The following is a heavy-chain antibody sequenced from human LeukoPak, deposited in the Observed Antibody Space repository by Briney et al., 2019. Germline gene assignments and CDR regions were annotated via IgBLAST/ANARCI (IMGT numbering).Heavy chain of an antibody. D-gene: IGHD3-10*01. V-gene: IGHV3-15*01. Sequence: PGRSLRLSCAASGFTFSNAWMSWVRQAPGKGLEWVGRIKSKTDGGTTDYAAPVKGRFTISRDDSKNTLYLQMNSLKTEDTAVYYCTTVDVWFGELPPYYYYGMDVWGQGTTVTVS. CDR3: TTVDVWFGELPPYYYYGMDV. J-gene: IGHJ6*02. CDR1: GFTFSNAW. CDR2: IKSKTDGGTT.